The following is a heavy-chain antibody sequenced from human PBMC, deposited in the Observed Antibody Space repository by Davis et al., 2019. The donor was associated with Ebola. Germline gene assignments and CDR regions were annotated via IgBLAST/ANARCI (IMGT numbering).Heavy chain of an antibody. CDR1: GYDFSIYW. Sequence: GESLKISCRGSGYDFSIYWISWVRQKPGKGLEWMGRIDPSNSKVNYNPSLRGHVGISSDRFIKTAYLQLNSLKASDTAVYFCARTDYWGAYMDVWGKGTTVNVSS. D-gene: IGHD7-27*01. CDR2: IDPSNSKV. V-gene: IGHV5-10-1*01. J-gene: IGHJ6*04. CDR3: ARTDYWGAYMDV.